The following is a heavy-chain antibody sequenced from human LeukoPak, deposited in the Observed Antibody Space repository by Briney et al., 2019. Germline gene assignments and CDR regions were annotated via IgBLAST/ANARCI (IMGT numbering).Heavy chain of an antibody. CDR2: FDLVVGVT. J-gene: IGHJ4*02. CDR1: GYTLTELS. D-gene: IGHD4-17*01. V-gene: IGHV1-24*01. CDR3: ARDSLHDYGDSTAYFDY. Sequence: ASAKVSCKVSGYTLTELSMHWVCEGPGKGLGWMGGFDLVVGVTIYAQKFQGRVTMTEDTSTDTAYMERSSLRSEDTAVYYCARDSLHDYGDSTAYFDYRGQGNLGTVSS.